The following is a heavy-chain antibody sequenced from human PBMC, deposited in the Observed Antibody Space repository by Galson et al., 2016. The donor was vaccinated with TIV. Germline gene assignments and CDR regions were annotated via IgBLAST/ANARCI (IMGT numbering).Heavy chain of an antibody. J-gene: IGHJ4*02. CDR3: ARDVRGTWTNMDQ. CDR1: GYTFTNYG. CDR2: IGTYNGDR. D-gene: IGHD1/OR15-1a*01. V-gene: IGHV1-18*01. Sequence: SVKVSCKASGYTFTNYGISWVRQAPGQGLEWMGWIGTYNGDRRYAQKSQDRVTMTTDTSTSTAYLEVRSLRSDDTAVYYCARDVRGTWTNMDQWGQGTLVTVSS.